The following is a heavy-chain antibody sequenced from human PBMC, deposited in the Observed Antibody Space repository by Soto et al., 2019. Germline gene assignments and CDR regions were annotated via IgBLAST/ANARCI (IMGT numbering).Heavy chain of an antibody. CDR1: GFTFSSYW. Sequence: GGSLRLSCAASGFTFSSYWMSWVRQAPGKGLEWVANIKQDGSEKYYVDSVKGRFTISRDNAKNSLYLQMNSLRAEDTAVYYCARDLKVAGDNFDYWGQGTLVTVSS. J-gene: IGHJ4*02. D-gene: IGHD4-17*01. V-gene: IGHV3-7*03. CDR2: IKQDGSEK. CDR3: ARDLKVAGDNFDY.